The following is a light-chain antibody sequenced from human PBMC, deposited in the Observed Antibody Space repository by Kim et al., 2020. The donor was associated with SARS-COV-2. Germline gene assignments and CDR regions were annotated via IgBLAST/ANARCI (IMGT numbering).Light chain of an antibody. V-gene: IGKV1-9*01. CDR3: QQLNSYPWT. CDR2: GAS. CDR1: QGISSY. J-gene: IGKJ1*01. Sequence: ASVGDRVTITCRASQGISSYLASDQQKPGRAPKLLIDGASALQNEVPTRFSGSGSGTDFTLTISSLQPEDFATYYCQQLNSYPWTFGQGTKVDIK.